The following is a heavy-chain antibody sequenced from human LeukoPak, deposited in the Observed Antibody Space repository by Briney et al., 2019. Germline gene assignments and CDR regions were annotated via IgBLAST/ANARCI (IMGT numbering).Heavy chain of an antibody. D-gene: IGHD3-22*01. CDR3: ARESYYYDSSGYRPFDY. Sequence: SETLSLTCTVSGGSISSGSYYWSWIRQPAGKGLEWIGRIYTSGSTNYNPSLKSRVTISVDTSKNQFSLKLSSVTAADTAVYYCARESYYYDSSGYRPFDYWGQGTLVTVSS. V-gene: IGHV4-61*02. J-gene: IGHJ4*02. CDR2: IYTSGST. CDR1: GGSISSGSYY.